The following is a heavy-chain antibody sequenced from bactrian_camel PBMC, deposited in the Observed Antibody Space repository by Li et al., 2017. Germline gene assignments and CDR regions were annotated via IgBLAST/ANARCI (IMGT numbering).Heavy chain of an antibody. Sequence: QLVESGGGSVQAGGSLRLSCAASGSTYSNSCMGWFRQAPGKEREGVAALNAGGSGVTYYADSVKGRFTISQDKANNTLYLQMNKLKPEDTAMYYCVALTGWAICTTQTMHSARAGAWRPLILVTGARGPRSPSP. CDR1: GSTYSNSC. V-gene: IGHV3S31*01. J-gene: IGHJ6*01. CDR3: VALTGWAICTTQTMHSARAGAWRPLILVT. CDR2: LNAGGSGVT. D-gene: IGHD2*01.